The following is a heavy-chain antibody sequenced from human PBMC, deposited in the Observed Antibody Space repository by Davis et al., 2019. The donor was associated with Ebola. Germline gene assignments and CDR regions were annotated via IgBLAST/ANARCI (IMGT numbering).Heavy chain of an antibody. CDR2: IKQDGSEK. CDR3: AKDRASWSSSCDY. V-gene: IGHV3-7*03. Sequence: GGSLRLSCAASGFTFSSYGMHWVRQAPGKGLEWVANIKQDGSEKYYVDSGKGRFTISRDNAKNSLYLQMNSLRAEDTAVYYCAKDRASWSSSCDYWGQGTLVTVSS. J-gene: IGHJ4*02. CDR1: GFTFSSYG. D-gene: IGHD6-13*01.